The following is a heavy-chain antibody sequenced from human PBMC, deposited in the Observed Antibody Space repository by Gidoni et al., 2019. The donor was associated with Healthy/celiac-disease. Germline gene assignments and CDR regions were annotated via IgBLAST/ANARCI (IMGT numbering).Heavy chain of an antibody. Sequence: QVQLVQSGAEVKKPGSSGKVYCKASGSTLSCYAINRVRQAPGQGFELIGVFIPIFGTANYAQKFQGRVTITADESTITAYMELSSLRSEDTAVYYCARGGSSGYGYYMDVWGKGTTVTVSS. CDR3: ARGGSSGYGYYMDV. D-gene: IGHD3-22*01. J-gene: IGHJ6*03. CDR1: GSTLSCYA. V-gene: IGHV1-69*01. CDR2: FIPIFGTA.